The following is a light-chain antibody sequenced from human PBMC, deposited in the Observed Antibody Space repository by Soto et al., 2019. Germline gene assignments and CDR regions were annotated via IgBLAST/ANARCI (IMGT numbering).Light chain of an antibody. J-gene: IGKJ1*01. Sequence: MQLSLSPSALSASSAARVTITCRTSQSISVWLAWYQQKPGKAPKVLIWDASSLQSGVPSRFSGSGSGTEFTLTISSLQSDDFATYYCQQYNNYPTWTFGQGTKVDIK. CDR3: QQYNNYPTWT. V-gene: IGKV1-5*01. CDR1: QSISVW. CDR2: DAS.